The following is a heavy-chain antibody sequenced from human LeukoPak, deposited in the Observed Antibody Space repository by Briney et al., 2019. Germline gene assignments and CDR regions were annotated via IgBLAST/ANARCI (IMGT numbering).Heavy chain of an antibody. Sequence: PGGSLSLSCEASGFAFSSYWASWVRQAPGKGLEWVANINQDGNSQNYVDSVRGRFTISTDNATNSVYLQMNSLRAEDTAVYYCARSLWPEDYWGQGILVTVSS. J-gene: IGHJ4*02. D-gene: IGHD2-21*01. CDR2: INQDGNSQ. CDR1: GFAFSSYW. CDR3: ARSLWPEDY. V-gene: IGHV3-7*01.